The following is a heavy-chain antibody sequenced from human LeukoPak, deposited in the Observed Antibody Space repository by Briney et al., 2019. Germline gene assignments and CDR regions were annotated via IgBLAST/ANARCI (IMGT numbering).Heavy chain of an antibody. CDR3: AKDKRITMVRGARPNWFDP. J-gene: IGHJ5*02. Sequence: GGSLRLSCAASGFTFSSYGMSWVRQAPGKGLEWVSAISGSGGSTYYADSVKGRFTISRDNSKNTLYLQMNSLRAEGTAVYYCAKDKRITMVRGARPNWFDPWGQGTLVTVSS. CDR2: ISGSGGST. V-gene: IGHV3-23*01. CDR1: GFTFSSYG. D-gene: IGHD3-10*01.